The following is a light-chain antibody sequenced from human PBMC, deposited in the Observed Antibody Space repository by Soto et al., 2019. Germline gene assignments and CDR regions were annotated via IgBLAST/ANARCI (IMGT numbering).Light chain of an antibody. Sequence: EVVLTQSPGSLSLSPGERATLSCSASQSVISSYLAWYQQKPGQAPRPLIYGSSSRATGIPDRSRGNGSGTASTLTICRLEPEDYAVYYCKQFGGSLTWTFGQGTKVDIK. CDR3: KQFGGSLTWT. J-gene: IGKJ1*01. CDR2: GSS. V-gene: IGKV3-20*01. CDR1: QSVISSY.